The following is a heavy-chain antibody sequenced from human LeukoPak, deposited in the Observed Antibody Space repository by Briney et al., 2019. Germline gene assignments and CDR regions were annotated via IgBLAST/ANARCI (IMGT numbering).Heavy chain of an antibody. D-gene: IGHD3-3*01. CDR3: ARALAIFGQFDY. CDR1: GGTFSSYA. Sequence: SVKVSCKASGGTFSSYAISWVRQAPGQGLEWMGGIIPIFGTANYAQKFQGRVTITTDESTSTAYMELSSLRSEDTAVYYCARALAIFGQFDYWGQGTLVTVSS. CDR2: IIPIFGTA. J-gene: IGHJ4*02. V-gene: IGHV1-69*05.